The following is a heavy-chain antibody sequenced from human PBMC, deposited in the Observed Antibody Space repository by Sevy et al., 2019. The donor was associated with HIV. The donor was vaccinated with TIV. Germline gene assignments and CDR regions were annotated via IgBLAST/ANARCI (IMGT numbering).Heavy chain of an antibody. CDR3: ARGMVRGKDYYGMDV. J-gene: IGHJ6*02. Sequence: GGSLRLSCAASGFTFSSYAMHWVRQAPGKGLEWVAVISYDGSNKYYADSVKGRFTISRDNSKNTLYLQMNSLRAEDTAVYYCARGMVRGKDYYGMDVWGQGTTVTVSS. D-gene: IGHD3-10*01. CDR2: ISYDGSNK. CDR1: GFTFSSYA. V-gene: IGHV3-30*04.